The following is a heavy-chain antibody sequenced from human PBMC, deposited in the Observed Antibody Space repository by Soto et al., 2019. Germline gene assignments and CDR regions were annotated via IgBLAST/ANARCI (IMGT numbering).Heavy chain of an antibody. D-gene: IGHD5-12*01. CDR3: ARGAATMILVLKYDALEI. V-gene: IGHV1-69*12. CDR2: IIPVFGAA. Sequence: QVQLVQSGAEVKKPGSSVRVSCKASGATLNSFINYGITWGRQAPGQVLEYMGGIIPVFGAANHAQKFLGRVTISADETTRTVNKELNSLTSKDTAVYYCARGAATMILVLKYDALEIWGQGTMVTVSS. J-gene: IGHJ3*02. CDR1: GATLNSFINYG.